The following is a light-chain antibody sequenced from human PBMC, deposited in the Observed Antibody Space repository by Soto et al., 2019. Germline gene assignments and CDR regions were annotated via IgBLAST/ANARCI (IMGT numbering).Light chain of an antibody. V-gene: IGLV1-44*01. CDR3: AAWDDSLNGVV. CDR2: SNS. J-gene: IGLJ2*01. CDR1: SSNIGINT. Sequence: QPVLTQPPSASGTPGQRVTISCSGSSSNIGINTVNWYQQLPGAAPKLLIYSNSQRPSGVPDRFSGSKSGTSASLAISGLQSEDETDYYCAAWDDSLNGVVFGGGTQLTVL.